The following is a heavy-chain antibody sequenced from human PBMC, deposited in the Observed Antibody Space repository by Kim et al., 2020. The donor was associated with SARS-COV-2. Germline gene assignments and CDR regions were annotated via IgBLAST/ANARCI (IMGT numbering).Heavy chain of an antibody. D-gene: IGHD2-15*01. V-gene: IGHV3-9*01. Sequence: DSVKGRFTISRDNAKNSLYLQMNSLRAEDTALYYCAKDHSSVVTNSVFDYWGQGTLVTVSS. CDR3: AKDHSSVVTNSVFDY. J-gene: IGHJ4*02.